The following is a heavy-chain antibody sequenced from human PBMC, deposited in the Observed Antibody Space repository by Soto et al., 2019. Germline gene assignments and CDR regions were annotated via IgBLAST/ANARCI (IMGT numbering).Heavy chain of an antibody. CDR3: AKSLDCSGGSCYSRLNYYYYYYMDV. CDR1: GFTFSSYA. V-gene: IGHV3-23*01. Sequence: GGSLRLSCAASGFTFSSYAMSWVRQAPGKGLEWVSAISGSGGSTYYADSVKGRFTISRDNSKNTLYLQMNSLRAEDTAVYYCAKSLDCSGGSCYSRLNYYYYYYMDVWGKGTTVTVSS. D-gene: IGHD2-15*01. J-gene: IGHJ6*03. CDR2: ISGSGGST.